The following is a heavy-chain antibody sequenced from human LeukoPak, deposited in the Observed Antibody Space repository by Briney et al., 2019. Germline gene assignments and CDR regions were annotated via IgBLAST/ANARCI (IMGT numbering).Heavy chain of an antibody. CDR3: AKDAYYYDSSGAFDI. CDR1: GFTFSSYG. Sequence: GGSLRLSCAASGFTFSSYGMHWVRQAPGKGLEWVAVISYDGSNKYYADSVKGRFIISRDNSKNTLYLQMNSLRAEDTAVYYCAKDAYYYDSSGAFDIWGQGTMVTVSS. V-gene: IGHV3-30*18. CDR2: ISYDGSNK. J-gene: IGHJ3*02. D-gene: IGHD3-22*01.